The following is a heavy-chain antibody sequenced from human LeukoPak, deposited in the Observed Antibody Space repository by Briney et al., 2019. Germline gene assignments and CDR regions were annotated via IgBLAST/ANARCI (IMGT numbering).Heavy chain of an antibody. D-gene: IGHD3-9*01. CDR2: IRSKAYGGTT. CDR3: ASARYGIYFDY. V-gene: IGHV3-49*04. CDR1: GFTFGDYA. J-gene: IGHJ4*02. Sequence: GGSLRLSCTASGFTFGDYAMSWVRQAPGKGLEWVGFIRSKAYGGTTEYAASVRGRFTISRDDSKSIAYLQMNSLKTDDTAVYYCASARYGIYFDYWGQGTLVTVSS.